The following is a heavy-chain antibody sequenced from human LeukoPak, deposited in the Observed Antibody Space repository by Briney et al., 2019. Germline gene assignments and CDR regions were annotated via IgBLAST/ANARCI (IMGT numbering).Heavy chain of an antibody. Sequence: PSETLSLTCTVSGGSISDYYWSWIRQPPGKGLEWTGVIHYSGSTHYSPSLKSRVTMSVATSNNQFSLNLTSVTAADTAIYYCVRHSGAYPRYFDYWGQGTLVTVSS. CDR1: GGSISDYY. CDR3: VRHSGAYPRYFDY. V-gene: IGHV4-59*08. CDR2: IHYSGST. J-gene: IGHJ4*02. D-gene: IGHD1-26*01.